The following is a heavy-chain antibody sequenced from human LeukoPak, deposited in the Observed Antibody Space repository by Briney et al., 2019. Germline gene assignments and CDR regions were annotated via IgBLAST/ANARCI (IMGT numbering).Heavy chain of an antibody. CDR2: IYYSGST. CDR1: GGSISSHY. V-gene: IGHV4-59*11. D-gene: IGHD6-13*01. J-gene: IGHJ6*03. Sequence: SETLSLTCTVSGGSISSHYWSWIRQPPGKGLEWIGYIYYSGSTNYNPSLKSRVTISVDTSKNQFSLKLSSVTAADTAVYYCPRVGYSSSWYDYYYYYMDVWGKGTTVTVSS. CDR3: PRVGYSSSWYDYYYYYMDV.